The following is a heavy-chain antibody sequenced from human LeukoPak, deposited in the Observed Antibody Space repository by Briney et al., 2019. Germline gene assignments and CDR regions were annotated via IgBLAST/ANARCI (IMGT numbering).Heavy chain of an antibody. CDR1: GYTFTGYY. V-gene: IGHV1-2*02. CDR2: INPNSGGT. Sequence: ASVKVSCQASGYTFTGYYMHWVRQAPGQGLEWMGWINPNSGGTNYAQKFQGRVTMTRDTSISTAYMELSRLRSEDTAVYYCARRPFEGIADNYYYYYMDVWGKGTTVTISS. D-gene: IGHD6-13*01. CDR3: ARRPFEGIADNYYYYYMDV. J-gene: IGHJ6*03.